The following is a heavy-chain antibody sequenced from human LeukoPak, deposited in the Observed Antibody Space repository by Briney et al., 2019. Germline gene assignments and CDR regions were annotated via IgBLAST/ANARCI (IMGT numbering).Heavy chain of an antibody. J-gene: IGHJ4*02. V-gene: IGHV3-21*01. CDR1: GFTFSAYT. Sequence: EGSLRLSCAASGFTFSAYTMNWVRQAPGKGLELVSSITSSSSYKYYADSVKGRFTISRDNAKKSLYLQMNSLRTEDTAVYYCVRALYDGSGYYSHFDYWGQGTLVTVSS. CDR3: VRALYDGSGYYSHFDY. D-gene: IGHD3-22*01. CDR2: ITSSSSYK.